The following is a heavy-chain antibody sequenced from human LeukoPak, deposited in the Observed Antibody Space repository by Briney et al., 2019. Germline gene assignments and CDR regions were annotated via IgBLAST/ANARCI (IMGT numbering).Heavy chain of an antibody. Sequence: GASVKVSCKASGYTFTGYYMHRVRQAPGQGLEWMGWINPNSGGTNYAQKFQGRVTMTRDTSISTAYMELRRLRSDDTAVYYCARDYWGSSGWNWFDPWGQGTLVTVSS. D-gene: IGHD6-19*01. J-gene: IGHJ5*02. CDR2: INPNSGGT. CDR3: ARDYWGSSGWNWFDP. V-gene: IGHV1-2*02. CDR1: GYTFTGYY.